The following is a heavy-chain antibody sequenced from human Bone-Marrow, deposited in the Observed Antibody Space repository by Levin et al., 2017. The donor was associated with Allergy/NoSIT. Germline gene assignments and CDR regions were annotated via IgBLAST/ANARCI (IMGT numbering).Heavy chain of an antibody. D-gene: IGHD4-23*01. CDR2: ISQDGGEK. CDR1: GFTFRAYG. V-gene: IGHV3-30*04. Sequence: LSLTCAASGFTFRAYGLYWVRQAPGKGLEWVAVISQDGGEKHYADSVKGQFTISRDNSKNRVYLQMDRLRPEDTAIYYCARDLLTAVVSSRGLDVWGHGTTVTVSS. J-gene: IGHJ6*02. CDR3: ARDLLTAVVSSRGLDV.